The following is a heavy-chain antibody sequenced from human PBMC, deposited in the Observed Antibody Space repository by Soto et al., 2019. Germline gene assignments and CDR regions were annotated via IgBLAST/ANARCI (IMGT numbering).Heavy chain of an antibody. V-gene: IGHV4-39*01. CDR1: GGSIINSNFY. CDR3: ARQIGRGSWSFDY. J-gene: IGHJ4*02. CDR2: IYFSGTT. D-gene: IGHD6-13*01. Sequence: SETLSLTCTVSGGSIINSNFYWGWIRQPPGKGLEWIGTIYFSGTTYYNPSLQSRVTMSVDTSKNQFSLKLSSVTAADTAVYYCARQIGRGSWSFDYWGQGALVTVSS.